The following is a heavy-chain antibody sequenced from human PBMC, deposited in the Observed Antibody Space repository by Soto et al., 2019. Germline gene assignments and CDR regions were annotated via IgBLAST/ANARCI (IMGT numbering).Heavy chain of an antibody. D-gene: IGHD6-13*01. CDR2: ISSSSSYI. Sequence: EVQLVESGGGLVKPGGSLRLSCAASGFTFSSYSMNWVRQAPGKGLEWVSSISSSSSYIYYADSVKGRFTISRDNAKDSLYLQMNSLRAEDTAVYYCARERRHSSSWYPDYWGQGTLVTVSS. CDR1: GFTFSSYS. J-gene: IGHJ4*02. V-gene: IGHV3-21*01. CDR3: ARERRHSSSWYPDY.